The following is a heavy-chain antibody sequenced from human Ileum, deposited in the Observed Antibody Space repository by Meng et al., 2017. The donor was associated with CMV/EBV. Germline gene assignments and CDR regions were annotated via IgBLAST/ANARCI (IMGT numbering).Heavy chain of an antibody. Sequence: LVESGGCVVQPWGSLRLSWAASGFTFSESGMHWVRQAPGKGLEWVAFIQYDEGNKFYAASVKGRFTISRDTSKNTLYLQMDSLRLDETAIYYCVKDNPVCHSWGQGTPVTVSS. CDR3: VKDNPVCHS. V-gene: IGHV3-30*02. J-gene: IGHJ4*02. CDR2: IQYDEGNK. CDR1: GFTFSESG.